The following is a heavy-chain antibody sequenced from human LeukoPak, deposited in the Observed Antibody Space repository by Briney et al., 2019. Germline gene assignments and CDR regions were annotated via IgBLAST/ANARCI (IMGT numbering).Heavy chain of an antibody. D-gene: IGHD3-10*01. J-gene: IGHJ4*02. CDR3: ARHQRVDYYGSGSSFDY. CDR2: IIPIFGTA. V-gene: IGHV1-69*13. Sequence: ASVKVSCKASGYTFTSYGISWVRQAPGQGLEWMGGIIPIFGTANYAQKFQGRVTITADESTSTAYMELSSLRSEDTAVYYCARHQRVDYYGSGSSFDYWGQGTLVTVSS. CDR1: GYTFTSYG.